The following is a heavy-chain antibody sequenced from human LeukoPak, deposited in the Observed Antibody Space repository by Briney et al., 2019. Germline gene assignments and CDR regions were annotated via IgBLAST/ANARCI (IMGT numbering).Heavy chain of an antibody. CDR2: ISGSGAKT. V-gene: IGHV3-23*01. Sequence: GGSLRLSCEASGFTFRSYAMTWVRQAPGKGLEWVSAISGSGAKTYYADSVKGRFTISRDNSRNTLYLQMNSLRAEDTAVYYCAKDSRYSSGPRGFDYWGQGTLVTVSS. J-gene: IGHJ4*02. CDR1: GFTFRSYA. D-gene: IGHD6-19*01. CDR3: AKDSRYSSGPRGFDY.